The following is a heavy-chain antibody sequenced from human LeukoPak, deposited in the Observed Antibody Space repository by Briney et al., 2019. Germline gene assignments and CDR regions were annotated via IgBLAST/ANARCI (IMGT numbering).Heavy chain of an antibody. Sequence: SETLSLTCTVSGGSISSYYWSWIRQPPGKGLEWIGYIYYSGNTNYNPSLKSRVTISVDTSKNQFSLKLTSVTAADTAVYYCAGSSSWYVWFDPWGQGTLVTVSS. V-gene: IGHV4-59*01. CDR1: GGSISSYY. J-gene: IGHJ5*02. CDR3: AGSSSWYVWFDP. D-gene: IGHD6-13*01. CDR2: IYYSGNT.